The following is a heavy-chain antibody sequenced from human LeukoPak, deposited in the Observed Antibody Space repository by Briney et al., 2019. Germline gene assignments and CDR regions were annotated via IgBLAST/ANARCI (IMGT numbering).Heavy chain of an antibody. V-gene: IGHV3-23*01. CDR3: AKAMVRGVRKNYYYYYYMDV. D-gene: IGHD3-10*01. CDR1: GFTFSSYA. Sequence: PGGSLRLSCAASGFTFSSYAMSWVRQAPGKGLEWVSAISGSGGSTYYADSVKGRFTISRDNSKNTLYLQMNSLRAEDTAVYYCAKAMVRGVRKNYYYYYYMDVWGKGTTVTVSS. J-gene: IGHJ6*03. CDR2: ISGSGGST.